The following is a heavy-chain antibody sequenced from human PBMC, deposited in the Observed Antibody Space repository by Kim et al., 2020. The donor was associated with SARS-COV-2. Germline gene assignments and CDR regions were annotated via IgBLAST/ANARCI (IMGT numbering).Heavy chain of an antibody. CDR1: GFTFDDYA. CDR2: ISWNSGSI. J-gene: IGHJ5*02. CDR3: AKWYSSSWYPVWFDP. Sequence: GGSLRLSCAASGFTFDDYAMHWVRQAPGKGLEWVSGISWNSGSIGYADSVKGRFTISRDNAKNSLYLQMNSLRAEDTALYYCAKWYSSSWYPVWFDPWG. V-gene: IGHV3-9*01. D-gene: IGHD6-13*01.